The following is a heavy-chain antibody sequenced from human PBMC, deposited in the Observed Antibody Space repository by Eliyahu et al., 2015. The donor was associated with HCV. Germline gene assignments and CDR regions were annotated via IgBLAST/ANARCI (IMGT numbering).Heavy chain of an antibody. J-gene: IGHJ6*03. D-gene: IGHD6-6*01. CDR2: SVTSPSV. V-gene: IGHV4-61*02. CDR1: GGSISSGSYY. Sequence: QVQLQESGPGLVKPSQTLSLTCTVSGGSISSGSYYWSWIRQPAGKGLEWIGRSVTSPSVGAPPSLKSRVTMSVDTSKNQFSLKLSSVTAADTTVYYCARDIGRYSSSSRYYYYYYYMDVWGKGTTVTVSS. CDR3: ARDIGRYSSSSRYYYYYYYMDV.